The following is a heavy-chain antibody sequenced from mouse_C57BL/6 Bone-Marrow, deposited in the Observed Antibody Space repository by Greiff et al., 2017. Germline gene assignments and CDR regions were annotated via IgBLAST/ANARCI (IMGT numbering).Heavy chain of an antibody. CDR2: IYPGSGST. CDR1: GYTFTSYW. V-gene: IGHV1-55*01. Sequence: QVQLQQPGAELVKPGASVKMSCKASGYTFTSYWITWVKQRPGQGLEWIGDIYPGSGSTNYNEKFKSKATLTVDTSASTAYMQLSSLTSEDSAVYYCARGEIYYDFWYFDVWGTGTTVTVSS. CDR3: ARGEIYYDFWYFDV. J-gene: IGHJ1*03. D-gene: IGHD2-4*01.